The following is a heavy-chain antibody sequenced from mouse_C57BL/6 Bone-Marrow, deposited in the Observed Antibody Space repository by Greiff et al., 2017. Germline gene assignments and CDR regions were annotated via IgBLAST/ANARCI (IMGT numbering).Heavy chain of an antibody. V-gene: IGHV1-50*01. Sequence: VQLQQPGAELVKPGASVKLSCKASGYTFTSYWMQWVKQRPGQGLEWIGEIDPSDSYTNYNQKFKGKATLTVDTSSSTAYMQLSSLTSEASAVYYCARRGDYGGFAYWGQGTLVTVSA. CDR3: ARRGDYGGFAY. D-gene: IGHD2-4*01. CDR1: GYTFTSYW. CDR2: IDPSDSYT. J-gene: IGHJ3*01.